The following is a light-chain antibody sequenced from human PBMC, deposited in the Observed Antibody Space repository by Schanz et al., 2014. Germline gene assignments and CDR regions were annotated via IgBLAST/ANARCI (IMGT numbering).Light chain of an antibody. CDR1: QSVSSSY. CDR2: GAS. Sequence: EIVLTQSPGTLSLSPGERATLSCRASQSVSSSYLAWYQQKPGQAPRLLIYGASDRATGIPDRFSGSGSGTDFILTISRLEPEDFAVYYCQQYGSSPLTFGGGTKVEIK. CDR3: QQYGSSPLT. V-gene: IGKV3-20*01. J-gene: IGKJ4*01.